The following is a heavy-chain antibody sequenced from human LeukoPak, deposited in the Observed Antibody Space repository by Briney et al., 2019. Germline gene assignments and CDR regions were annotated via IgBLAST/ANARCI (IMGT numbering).Heavy chain of an antibody. V-gene: IGHV1-24*01. J-gene: IGHJ4*02. CDR1: GYTLTELS. Sequence: GASVKLSRKVSGYTLTELSMHCVRQARGKGLEWMGGFDPEDGETIYAQKFQGRVTITEDTSTDTAYMDLSSLRYEDAAVYLCATSPLAAAGFFDYWGQGTLVTVSS. CDR2: FDPEDGET. D-gene: IGHD6-13*01. CDR3: ATSPLAAAGFFDY.